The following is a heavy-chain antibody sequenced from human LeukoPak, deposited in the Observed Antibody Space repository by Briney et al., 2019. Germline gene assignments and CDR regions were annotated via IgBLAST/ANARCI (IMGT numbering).Heavy chain of an antibody. CDR2: IDSSSSYT. CDR3: ARDRGGSGWKYWYFDL. D-gene: IGHD6-19*01. CDR1: GFTFSDFY. V-gene: IGHV3-11*06. J-gene: IGHJ2*01. Sequence: KSGGSLRLSCAASGFTFSDFYMSWIRQAPGKGLEWVSYIDSSSSYTNYADSVKGRFTISRDNAKNSLYPQMNTLRAEDTAVYYCARDRGGSGWKYWYFDLWGRGTLVTVSS.